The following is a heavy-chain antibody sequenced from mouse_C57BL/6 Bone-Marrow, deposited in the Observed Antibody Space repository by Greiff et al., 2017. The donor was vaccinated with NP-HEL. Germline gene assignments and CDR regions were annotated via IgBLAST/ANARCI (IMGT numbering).Heavy chain of an antibody. CDR3: ARAIYYGNYGAY. CDR2: ISYDGSN. D-gene: IGHD2-1*01. J-gene: IGHJ3*01. CDR1: GYSITSGYY. Sequence: EVQRVESGPGLVKPSQSLSLTCSVTGYSITSGYYWNWIRQFPGNKLEWMGYISYDGSNNYNPSLKNRISITRDTSKNQFFLKLNSVTTEDTATYYCARAIYYGNYGAYWGQGTLVTVSA. V-gene: IGHV3-6*01.